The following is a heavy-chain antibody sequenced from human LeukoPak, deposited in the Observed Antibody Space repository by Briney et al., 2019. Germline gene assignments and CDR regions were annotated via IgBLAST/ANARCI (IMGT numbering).Heavy chain of an antibody. V-gene: IGHV4-30-2*01. CDR3: ARLPDCSSTSCLKGAFDI. J-gene: IGHJ3*02. Sequence: SQTLSLTCAVSGGSISSGGYSWSWIRQPPGKGLEWIGYVYHSGSTYYNPSLKSRVTISVDRSKNQFSLKLSSVTAADTAVYYCARLPDCSSTSCLKGAFDIWGQGTMVTVSS. CDR2: VYHSGST. D-gene: IGHD2-2*01. CDR1: GGSISSGGYS.